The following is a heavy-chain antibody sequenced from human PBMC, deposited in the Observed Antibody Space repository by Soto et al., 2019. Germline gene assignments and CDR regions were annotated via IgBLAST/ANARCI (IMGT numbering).Heavy chain of an antibody. CDR1: GFTFSSYA. V-gene: IGHV3-23*01. D-gene: IGHD1-1*01. CDR3: AKQPVPGTPYYYAMDV. CDR2: IRSSGDRT. J-gene: IGHJ6*02. Sequence: EVQLLESGGGLVQPGGSLRLSCAASGFTFSSYAMSWVRQAPGKGLEWVSVIRSSGDRTYYADSVKGRFTISRVNSKNTPYMKTNSLRAEDTAVYYCAKQPVPGTPYYYAMDVWGQFTTVT.